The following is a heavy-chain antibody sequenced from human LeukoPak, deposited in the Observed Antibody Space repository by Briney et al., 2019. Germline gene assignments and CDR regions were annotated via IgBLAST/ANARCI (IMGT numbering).Heavy chain of an antibody. CDR3: VRGGYCSGGTCYKWNAFDI. J-gene: IGHJ3*02. V-gene: IGHV3-48*03. CDR1: GFPFSSNE. D-gene: IGHD2-15*01. CDR2: IVSSGSSI. Sequence: GGSLRLSCAASGFPFSSNEMNWVRQAPGKGLEWVSYIVSSGSSIYYADSVRGRFTISRDNAKNSLYLQMNSLRAEDTAIYYCVRGGYCSGGTCYKWNAFDIWGQGTRVTVSS.